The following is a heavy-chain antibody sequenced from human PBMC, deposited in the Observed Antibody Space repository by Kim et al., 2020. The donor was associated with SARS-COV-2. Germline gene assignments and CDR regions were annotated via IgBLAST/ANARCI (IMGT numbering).Heavy chain of an antibody. Sequence: GGSLRLSCAASGFTFSSYSMNWVRQAPGKGLEWVSSISSSSSYIYYADSVKGRFTISRDNAKNSLYLQMNSLRAEDTAVYYCARVAENYYYGMDVWGQGTTVTVSS. V-gene: IGHV3-21*01. J-gene: IGHJ6*02. CDR1: GFTFSSYS. CDR2: ISSSSSYI. CDR3: ARVAENYYYGMDV.